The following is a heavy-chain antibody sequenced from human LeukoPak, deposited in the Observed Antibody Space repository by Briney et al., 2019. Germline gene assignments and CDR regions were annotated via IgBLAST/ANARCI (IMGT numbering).Heavy chain of an antibody. Sequence: GGSLRLSCAASGFSFSSYAMSWVCQAPGKGLEWVSVIYSGGSTYYADSVKGRSTISRDNSKNTLYLQMNSLRAEDTAVYYCARSPYDILTGYYTGHFDYWGQGTLVTVSS. D-gene: IGHD3-9*01. CDR2: IYSGGST. CDR3: ARSPYDILTGYYTGHFDY. V-gene: IGHV3-53*01. CDR1: GFSFSSYA. J-gene: IGHJ4*02.